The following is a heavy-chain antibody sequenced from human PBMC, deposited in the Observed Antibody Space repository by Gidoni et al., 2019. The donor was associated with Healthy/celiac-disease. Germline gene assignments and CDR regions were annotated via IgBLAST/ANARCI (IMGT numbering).Heavy chain of an antibody. D-gene: IGHD3-3*01. CDR2: ISYDGSNK. CDR3: AKDLAEWLLSLDY. V-gene: IGHV3-30*18. CDR1: GFPFSSYG. J-gene: IGHJ4*02. Sequence: QVQLVESGGGVVQPGRSLRLSCAASGFPFSSYGMHWVRQAPGKGLEWVAVISYDGSNKYYADSVKGRFTISRDNSKNTLYLQMNSLRAEDTAVYYCAKDLAEWLLSLDYWGQGTLVTVSS.